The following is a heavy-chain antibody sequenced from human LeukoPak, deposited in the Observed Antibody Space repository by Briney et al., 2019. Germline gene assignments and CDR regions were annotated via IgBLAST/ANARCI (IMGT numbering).Heavy chain of an antibody. J-gene: IGHJ5*02. V-gene: IGHV4-59*01. CDR2: IYYSGST. CDR1: SXXXXY. CDR3: ARSTNNWFDP. Sequence: SXXXXYWSWIRQPPGKGLEWIGYIYYSGSTNYNPSLKSRVTISVDKSKNQFSLKLSSVTAADTAVYYCARSTNNWFDPWGQGTLVTVSS.